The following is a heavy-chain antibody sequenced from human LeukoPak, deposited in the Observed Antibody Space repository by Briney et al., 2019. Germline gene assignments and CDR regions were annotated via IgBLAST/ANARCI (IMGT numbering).Heavy chain of an antibody. CDR2: IYYSGST. J-gene: IGHJ6*02. CDR3: AAGCSSTSCYAYFGMDV. D-gene: IGHD2-2*01. CDR1: GGSISSYY. Sequence: PSETLSLICTVSGGSISSYYWSWIRQPPGKGLEWIGYIYYSGSTNYNPSLKSRVTISVDTSKNQFSLKLSSVTAADTAVYYCAAGCSSTSCYAYFGMDVWGQGTTVTVSS. V-gene: IGHV4-59*01.